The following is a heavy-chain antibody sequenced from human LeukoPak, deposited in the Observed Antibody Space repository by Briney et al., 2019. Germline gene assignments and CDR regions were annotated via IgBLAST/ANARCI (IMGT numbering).Heavy chain of an antibody. CDR3: AGGSGSYFY. CDR1: GFTFSSYE. D-gene: IGHD1-26*01. Sequence: GGSLRRSCAASGFTFSSYEMNWVRQAPGKGLEWVSYISSSGSTIYYADSVKGRFTISRDNAKNSLYLQMNSLRAEDTAVYYCAGGSGSYFYWGQGTLVTVSS. J-gene: IGHJ4*02. V-gene: IGHV3-48*03. CDR2: ISSSGSTI.